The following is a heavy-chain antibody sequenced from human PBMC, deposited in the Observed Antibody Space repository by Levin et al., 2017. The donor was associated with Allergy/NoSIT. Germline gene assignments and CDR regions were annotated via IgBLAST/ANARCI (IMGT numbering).Heavy chain of an antibody. Sequence: PAASVKVSCKASGYSFTAFYMHWVRQAPGQGLEWMGQINPSGKDTTYAQQFQGRITLTRDTSTTTDYMELSSLRSEDTAMYYCVRDSGSYAGSFWGQGTLVTVSS. J-gene: IGHJ4*02. V-gene: IGHV1-46*01. CDR2: INPSGKDT. CDR1: GYSFTAFY. D-gene: IGHD3-22*01. CDR3: VRDSGSYAGSF.